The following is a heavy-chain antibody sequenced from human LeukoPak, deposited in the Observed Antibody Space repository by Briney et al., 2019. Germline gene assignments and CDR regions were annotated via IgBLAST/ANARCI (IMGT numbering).Heavy chain of an antibody. J-gene: IGHJ5*02. Sequence: SETLSLTCAVYGGSFSGYYWSWIRQPPGKGLEWIGEINHSGSTNYNPSLKSRVTISVDTSKNQFSLKLSSVTAADTAVYYCARAYYDSSGDWRPLGAAIDPWGQGTLVTVSS. CDR1: GGSFSGYY. CDR2: INHSGST. V-gene: IGHV4-34*01. CDR3: ARAYYDSSGDWRPLGAAIDP. D-gene: IGHD3-22*01.